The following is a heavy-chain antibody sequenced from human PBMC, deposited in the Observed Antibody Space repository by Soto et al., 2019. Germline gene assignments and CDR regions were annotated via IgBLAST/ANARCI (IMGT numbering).Heavy chain of an antibody. CDR3: ARDSKRGPYCSGGSCGA. CDR2: ISAYNGNT. J-gene: IGHJ4*02. CDR1: GYTFTSYG. D-gene: IGHD2-15*01. V-gene: IGHV1-18*04. Sequence: QVQLVQSGAEVKKPGASVKVSCKASGYTFTSYGISWVRQAPGQGLEWMGWISAYNGNTNYAQKLQGRVTMTTDTSTSTAYMELRSLRSEATAVYVCARDSKRGPYCSGGSCGAWGQGTLVTVSS.